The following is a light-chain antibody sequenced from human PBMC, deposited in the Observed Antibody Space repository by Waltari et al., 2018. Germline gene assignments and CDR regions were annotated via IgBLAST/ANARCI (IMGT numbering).Light chain of an antibody. CDR3: QQYNNWPSYT. Sequence: EIVMTQSPATLSVSPGERATLSCRASQSVRSNFAWYQQKPGQAPRLLIYGASTRATGIPARFSGSGSGTEFTLTISSLQSEDFAVYYCQQYNNWPSYTFGQGTKLEIK. J-gene: IGKJ2*01. CDR2: GAS. V-gene: IGKV3-15*01. CDR1: QSVRSN.